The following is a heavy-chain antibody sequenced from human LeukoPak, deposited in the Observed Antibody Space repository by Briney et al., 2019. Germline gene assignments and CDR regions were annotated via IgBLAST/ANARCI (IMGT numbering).Heavy chain of an antibody. CDR2: IYYSGST. V-gene: IGHV4-39*01. CDR3: ARLVVFGNIVLVPTAYFDY. CDR1: GGSISSGSYY. Sequence: SETLSLTCTVSGGSISSGSYYWGWIRQPPGKGLEWIGSIYYSGSTYYNPSLKSRVTISVDTSKNQFSLKLSSVTAADTAVYYCARLVVFGNIVLVPTAYFDYWGQGTLVTVSA. J-gene: IGHJ4*02. D-gene: IGHD2-2*01.